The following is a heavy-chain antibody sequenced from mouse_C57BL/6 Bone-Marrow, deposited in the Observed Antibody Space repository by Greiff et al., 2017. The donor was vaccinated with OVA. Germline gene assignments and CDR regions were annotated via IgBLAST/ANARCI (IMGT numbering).Heavy chain of an antibody. D-gene: IGHD2-4*01. Sequence: EVKLLESGPELVKPGASVKISCKASGYSFTDYNMNWVKQSHGKSLEWIGVINPNYGTTSYNQKFKGKATLTVDQSSSTAYMQLNSLTSEDSAVYYCARSWTYDYDAWFAYWGQGTLVTVSA. V-gene: IGHV1-39*01. CDR2: INPNYGTT. J-gene: IGHJ3*01. CDR1: GYSFTDYN. CDR3: ARSWTYDYDAWFAY.